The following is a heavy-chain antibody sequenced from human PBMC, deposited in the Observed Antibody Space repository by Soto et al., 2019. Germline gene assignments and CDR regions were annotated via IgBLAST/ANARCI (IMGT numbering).Heavy chain of an antibody. CDR2: IRSKANSYAT. CDR1: VFTFSVSA. D-gene: IGHD4-17*01. CDR3: TRLAENTVTDYWYFDL. Sequence: GGTLRLSCASSVFTFSVSAMHGAGQASGKGLEWVGHIRSKANSYATAYAASVKGRFTIARDDSKSTAYLHMNSLKTEDTAVYYCTRLAENTVTDYWYFDLWGRGTLVTVSS. V-gene: IGHV3-73*01. J-gene: IGHJ2*01.